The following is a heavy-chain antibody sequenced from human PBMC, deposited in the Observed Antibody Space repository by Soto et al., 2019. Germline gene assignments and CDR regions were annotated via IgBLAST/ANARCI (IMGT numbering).Heavy chain of an antibody. V-gene: IGHV5-51*01. Sequence: AEAMNISYKGSGYSFTSDLIGWVRQMPGKGLEWMGIIYPGDSDTRYSPSFQGQVTISADKSISTAYLQWSSLKASDTAMYYCASYSGSYSNYYYGIFVWGQGTKVT. D-gene: IGHD1-26*01. J-gene: IGHJ6*01. CDR2: IYPGDSDT. CDR3: ASYSGSYSNYYYGIFV. CDR1: GYSFTSDL.